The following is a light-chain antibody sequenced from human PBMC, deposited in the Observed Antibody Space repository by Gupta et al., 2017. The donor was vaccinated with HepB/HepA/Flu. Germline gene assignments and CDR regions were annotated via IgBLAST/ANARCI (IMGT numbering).Light chain of an antibody. CDR2: EVT. CDR1: SSDVGGYNY. Sequence: QSALTQPPSASGSPGQSVPISCTGTSSDVGGYNYVSWYQQYPGKAPKLMLYEVTERPSGVPDRFSGSKSGNTASLTVSGLQAEDEAYYYGTSYEATNVLFGGGTKLTVL. CDR3: TSYEATNVL. V-gene: IGLV2-8*01. J-gene: IGLJ2*01.